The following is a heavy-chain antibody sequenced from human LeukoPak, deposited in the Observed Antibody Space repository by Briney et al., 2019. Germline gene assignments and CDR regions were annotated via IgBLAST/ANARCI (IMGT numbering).Heavy chain of an antibody. D-gene: IGHD6-13*01. J-gene: IGHJ5*02. CDR1: GCSISSSSYY. CDR2: SDYSGST. Sequence: SSETLSLTCTVSGCSISSSSYYWGWIRQPPGKGLEWIGSSDYSGSTYCNPSVKSRVTISVDTSKNQFSLKLRSVTAADTAVYSCERGLRPYSSSWSPLSWFDPWGQGTLVTVSS. CDR3: ERGLRPYSSSWSPLSWFDP. V-gene: IGHV4-39*07.